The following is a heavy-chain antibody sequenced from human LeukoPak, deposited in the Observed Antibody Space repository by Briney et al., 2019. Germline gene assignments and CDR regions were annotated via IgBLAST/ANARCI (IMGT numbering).Heavy chain of an antibody. J-gene: IGHJ5*02. Sequence: PSETLSLTCTVSGDSINSGSYYWSWIRQPAGEGLEWIGRINTSGSTNYNPSLTTRVTISVDTSKTQFSLKLSSVTAADTAVYYCARSAPFNWFDPWGQGTLVTVSS. CDR3: ARSAPFNWFDP. CDR2: INTSGST. CDR1: GDSINSGSYY. V-gene: IGHV4-61*02.